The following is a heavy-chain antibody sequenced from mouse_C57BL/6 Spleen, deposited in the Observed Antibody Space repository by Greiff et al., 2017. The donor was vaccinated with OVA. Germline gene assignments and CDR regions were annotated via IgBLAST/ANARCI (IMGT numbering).Heavy chain of an antibody. CDR3: ARRPIGSSYFDY. J-gene: IGHJ2*01. V-gene: IGHV1-50*01. CDR2: IDPSDSYT. Sequence: QVQLKQPGAELVKPGASVKLSCKASGYTFTSYWMQWVKQRPGQGLEWIGEIDPSDSYTNYNQKFKGKATLTVDTSSSTAYMQLSSLTSEDSAVYYCARRPIGSSYFDYWGQGTTLTVSS. CDR1: GYTFTSYW. D-gene: IGHD1-1*01.